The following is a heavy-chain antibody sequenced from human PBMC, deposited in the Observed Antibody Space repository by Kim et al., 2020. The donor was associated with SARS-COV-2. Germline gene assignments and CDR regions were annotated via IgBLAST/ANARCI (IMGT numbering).Heavy chain of an antibody. V-gene: IGHV3-7*01. Sequence: GGSLRLSCAASGFTFSSYWMSWVRQAPGKGLEWVANIKQDGSEKYYVDSVKGRFTISRDNAKNSLYLQMNSLRAEDTAVYYCAREWGFGDSDYGDVDWGYWGQGTLVTVSS. D-gene: IGHD4-17*01. J-gene: IGHJ4*02. CDR1: GFTFSSYW. CDR3: AREWGFGDSDYGDVDWGY. CDR2: IKQDGSEK.